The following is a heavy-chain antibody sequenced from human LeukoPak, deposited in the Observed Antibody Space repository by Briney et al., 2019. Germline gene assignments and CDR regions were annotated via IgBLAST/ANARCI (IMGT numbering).Heavy chain of an antibody. CDR2: IHYGGSA. V-gene: IGHV4-39*01. J-gene: IGHJ4*02. Sequence: SETLSLTCTVAGASIATNNYWGWIRQPPGKGLEWIGSIHYGGSAYYNTSLRGRVSISMDTSKNQLSLRLNSVTAADTAVYYCGRHTQWLVRLDYWGQGILVPVSS. D-gene: IGHD6-19*01. CDR1: GASIATNNY. CDR3: GRHTQWLVRLDY.